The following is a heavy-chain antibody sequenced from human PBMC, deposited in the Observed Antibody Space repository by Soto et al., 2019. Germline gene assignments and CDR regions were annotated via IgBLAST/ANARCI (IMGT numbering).Heavy chain of an antibody. CDR1: GGSFSGYY. V-gene: IGHV4-34*01. J-gene: IGHJ4*02. D-gene: IGHD6-19*01. CDR3: ARNMYSGGGYGYFDY. CDR2: INHSGST. Sequence: SETLSLTCAVYGGSFSGYYWTWIRQPPGTGLEWIGEINHSGSTNYNPSLKSRVTISVDTSKNQFSLKLTSVTAADTAVYYCARNMYSGGGYGYFDYGGEGTLATVPS.